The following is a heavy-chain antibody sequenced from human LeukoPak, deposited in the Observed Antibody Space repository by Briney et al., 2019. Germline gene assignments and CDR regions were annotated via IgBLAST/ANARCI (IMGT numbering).Heavy chain of an antibody. CDR2: MFPDGRT. Sequence: PGGSLRLSCAVSGFSVNDNYMSWVRQAPGKGLQWVSVMFPDGRTYYADSVKGRFTISRDLARNTLLLQMHSLRADDTAVHYCARTNPVYGDYDYWGQGTLVTVPS. V-gene: IGHV3-53*01. CDR3: ARTNPVYGDYDY. D-gene: IGHD4-17*01. CDR1: GFSVNDNY. J-gene: IGHJ4*02.